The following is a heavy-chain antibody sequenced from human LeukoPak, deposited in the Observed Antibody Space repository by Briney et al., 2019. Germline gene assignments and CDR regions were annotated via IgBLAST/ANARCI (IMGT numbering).Heavy chain of an antibody. V-gene: IGHV3-48*01. CDR1: GFTFSAYS. J-gene: IGHJ3*02. D-gene: IGHD6-19*01. Sequence: GGSLRLSCAASGFTFSAYSMNWVRQAPGKGLEWVSYISSSSSTIYYADSVKGRFTISRDYAKNSLYLQMNSLRAEDTAVYYCARALGGWPDAFDIWGQGTMVTVSS. CDR3: ARALGGWPDAFDI. CDR2: ISSSSSTI.